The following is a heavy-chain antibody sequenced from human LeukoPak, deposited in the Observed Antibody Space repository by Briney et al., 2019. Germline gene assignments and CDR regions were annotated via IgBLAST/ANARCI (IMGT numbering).Heavy chain of an antibody. D-gene: IGHD2-15*01. Sequence: GESLKISCKASGYSFTTFWIGWVRQMPGKGLEWMGIIYPGDSETLYSPSFQGQVTMSADKSTSTAYLQWSSLEASDTAMYYCARQSSIGASCYRGEADWFDPWGQGTLVTVSS. V-gene: IGHV5-51*01. CDR1: GYSFTTFW. CDR3: ARQSSIGASCYRGEADWFDP. J-gene: IGHJ5*02. CDR2: IYPGDSET.